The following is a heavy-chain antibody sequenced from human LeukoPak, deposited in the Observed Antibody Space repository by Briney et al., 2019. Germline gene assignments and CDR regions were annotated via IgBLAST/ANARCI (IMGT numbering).Heavy chain of an antibody. D-gene: IGHD2-15*01. V-gene: IGHV1-2*02. CDR3: ARGPQDIVVYYYYYMDV. CDR2: INPNSGGT. Sequence: ASVKVSCKASGYTFTSYYMHWVRQAPGQGLEWMGWINPNSGGTNYAQKFQGRVTMTRDTSISTAYMELSRLRSDDTAVYYCARGPQDIVVYYYYYMDVWGKGATVTVSS. CDR1: GYTFTSYY. J-gene: IGHJ6*03.